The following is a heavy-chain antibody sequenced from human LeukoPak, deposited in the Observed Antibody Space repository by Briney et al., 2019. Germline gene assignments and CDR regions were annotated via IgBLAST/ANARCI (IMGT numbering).Heavy chain of an antibody. D-gene: IGHD4-23*01. CDR3: ASIGGTSLEY. J-gene: IGHJ4*02. V-gene: IGHV1-2*02. Sequence: ASVKVSYKASGYTFTDHYMHWVRQAPGQGLEWVGWINPNSGGTNYAQKFQGRVTMTRDTSINTAYMEVSRLRSDDTAVYYCASIGGTSLEYWGQGTLVTVSS. CDR2: INPNSGGT. CDR1: GYTFTDHY.